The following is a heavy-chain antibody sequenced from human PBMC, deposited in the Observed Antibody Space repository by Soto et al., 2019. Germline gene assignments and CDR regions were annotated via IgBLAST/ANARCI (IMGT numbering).Heavy chain of an antibody. CDR1: GASITISNW. D-gene: IGHD6-19*01. J-gene: IGHJ4*02. V-gene: IGHV4-4*02. CDR2: MYASGST. CDR3: AIETVAGRDY. Sequence: PSETLSLTCTVSGASITISNWWSWVRQPPGKGLEWIGEMYASGSTSYNPSLKSRLTISVDKSKNQLSLNLDSVTAADTALYYCAIETVAGRDYWGQGTLVTVSS.